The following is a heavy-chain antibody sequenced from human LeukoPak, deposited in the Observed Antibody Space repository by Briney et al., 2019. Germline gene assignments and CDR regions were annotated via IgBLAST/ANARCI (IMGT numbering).Heavy chain of an antibody. CDR3: ARVRGSYYFGRSFYFDY. V-gene: IGHV4-39*07. CDR1: GGSISSSNYY. CDR2: IYYSGST. D-gene: IGHD1-26*01. J-gene: IGHJ4*02. Sequence: SETLSLTCTVSGGSISSSNYYWGWIRQPPGKGLEWIGSIYYSGSTYYNPSLKSRVTISVDTSKNQFSLKLSSVTAADTAVYYCARVRGSYYFGRSFYFDYWGQGTLVTVSS.